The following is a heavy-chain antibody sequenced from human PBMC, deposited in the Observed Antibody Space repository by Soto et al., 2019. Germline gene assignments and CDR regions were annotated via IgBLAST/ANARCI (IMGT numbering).Heavy chain of an antibody. V-gene: IGHV4-39*01. Sequence: SETLSLTCTVSGGSISSSSYYWGWIRQPPGKGLEWIGSIYYSGSTYHNPSLKSRVTISVDTSKNQFSLKLGSVTAADTAVYYCARRSSAGSYYFGYWGQGTLVTVSS. J-gene: IGHJ4*02. CDR3: ARRSSAGSYYFGY. D-gene: IGHD6-6*01. CDR2: IYYSGST. CDR1: GGSISSSSYY.